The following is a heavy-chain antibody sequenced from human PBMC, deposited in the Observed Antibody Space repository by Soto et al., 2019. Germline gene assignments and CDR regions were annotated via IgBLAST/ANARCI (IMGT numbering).Heavy chain of an antibody. V-gene: IGHV3-23*01. J-gene: IGHJ4*02. CDR2: INAYNGST. D-gene: IGHD2-8*01. CDR3: AKIYGASDN. Sequence: PGGSLRLSCTASGFPFSSHAMSWVRQAPGRGLEWVSSINAYNGSTYYADSVKGRFTTSRDDSRNTLYLQMNSLRAEDTAVYYCAKIYGASDNWGQGTLVTVSS. CDR1: GFPFSSHA.